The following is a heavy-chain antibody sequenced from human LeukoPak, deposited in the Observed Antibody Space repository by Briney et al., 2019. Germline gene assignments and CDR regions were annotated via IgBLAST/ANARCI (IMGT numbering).Heavy chain of an antibody. CDR3: ARHTGTYFDY. D-gene: IGHD1-26*01. J-gene: IGHJ4*02. Sequence: GGSLRLSCAASGFTFSSYWMTWVRQAPGKGLEWVANIKQDGREKYYVDSVKGRFTISRDNAKNLLYLQMNSLRAEDTAFYYCARHTGTYFDYWGPGTLVTVSS. V-gene: IGHV3-7*01. CDR2: IKQDGREK. CDR1: GFTFSSYW.